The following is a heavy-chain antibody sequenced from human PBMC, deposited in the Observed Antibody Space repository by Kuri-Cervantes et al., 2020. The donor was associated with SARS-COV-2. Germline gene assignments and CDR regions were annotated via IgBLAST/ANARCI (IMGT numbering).Heavy chain of an antibody. CDR2: IYYNGST. J-gene: IGHJ6*02. CDR3: ARESNYSHCYGTGV. V-gene: IGHV4-61*01. Sequence: SETLSLTCTVSGSSVSSGSYYWSWIRQPPGKGLEWIGYIYYNGSTNYNPSLKSRVTISVDTSKNQFSLKLSSVTAADTAMYYCARESNYSHCYGTGVWGQGTTVTVSS. CDR1: GSSVSSGSYY.